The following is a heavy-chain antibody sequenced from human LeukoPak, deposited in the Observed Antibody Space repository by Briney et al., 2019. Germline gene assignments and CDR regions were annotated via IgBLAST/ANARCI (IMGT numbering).Heavy chain of an antibody. D-gene: IGHD2-21*02. CDR3: ARGSGVTPDY. J-gene: IGHJ4*02. CDR1: GFTFSSYD. V-gene: IGHV3-74*01. Sequence: GGSLRLSCAASGFTFSSYDMSWVRQAPGKGLVWVSRINSGGSTTNYADSVKGRFTISRDNAKNTLYLQMNSLRADDTAVYFCARGSGVTPDYWGQGTLVTVSS. CDR2: INSGGSTT.